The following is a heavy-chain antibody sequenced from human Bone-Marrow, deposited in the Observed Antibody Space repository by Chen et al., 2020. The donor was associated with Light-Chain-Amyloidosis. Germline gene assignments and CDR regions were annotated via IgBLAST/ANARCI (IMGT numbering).Heavy chain of an antibody. CDR1: GASISRAGYF. V-gene: IGHV4-31*03. J-gene: IGHJ6*02. Sequence: QVQLQESGPGLVQPSQTLSLTCSVSGASISRAGYFWGWIRQFPGGCLEWMGHIHYTGNTNYNPSLRSRITISIDTAKTQFSLNLRSVTAADTASVYGARMSQSYAGVDVWGQGTTVTVSS. D-gene: IGHD2-2*01. CDR2: IHYTGNT. CDR3: ARMSQSYAGVDV.